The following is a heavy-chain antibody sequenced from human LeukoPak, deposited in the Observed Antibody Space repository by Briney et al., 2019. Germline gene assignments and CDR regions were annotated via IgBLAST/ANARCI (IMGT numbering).Heavy chain of an antibody. J-gene: IGHJ4*02. Sequence: GASVKVSCKASGYTFTCYYMHWVRQAPGQGLEWMGWINPNSGGTNYAQKFQGRVTMTRDTSISTAYMELSRLRSDDTAVYYCARGSIAARPFGSEWWGQGTLVTVSS. CDR3: ARGSIAARPFGSEW. D-gene: IGHD6-6*01. CDR2: INPNSGGT. V-gene: IGHV1-2*02. CDR1: GYTFTCYY.